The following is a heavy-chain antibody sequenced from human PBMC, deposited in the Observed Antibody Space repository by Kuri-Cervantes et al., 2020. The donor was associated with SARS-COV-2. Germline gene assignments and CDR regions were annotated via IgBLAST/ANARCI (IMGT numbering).Heavy chain of an antibody. CDR1: GGSISSSSYY. CDR3: ARVIAARPHYYYYYGMDV. CDR2: IYYSGST. J-gene: IGHJ6*02. V-gene: IGHV4-39*07. D-gene: IGHD6-6*01. Sequence: SETLSLTCTVSGGSISSSSYYWGWIRQPPGKGLEWIGSIYYSGSTYYNPSLKSRVTISVDKSKNQFSLKLSSVTAADTAVYYCARVIAARPHYYYYYGMDVWGQGTTVTVSS.